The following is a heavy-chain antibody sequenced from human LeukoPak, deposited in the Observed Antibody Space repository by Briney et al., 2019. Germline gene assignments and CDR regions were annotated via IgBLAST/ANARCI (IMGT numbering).Heavy chain of an antibody. CDR1: GGSISSGTSY. CDR2: INHSGNA. CDR3: AKGAWILSI. Sequence: TLSLTCTVSGGSISSGTSYWSWIRQPPGKGLEWIGYINHSGNAYYNPSFKSRVSISVDKSKNQFSLNLNSVTAADTAVYYCAKGAWILSIWGQGTMVTVSP. V-gene: IGHV4-30-2*01. J-gene: IGHJ3*02. D-gene: IGHD2-2*03.